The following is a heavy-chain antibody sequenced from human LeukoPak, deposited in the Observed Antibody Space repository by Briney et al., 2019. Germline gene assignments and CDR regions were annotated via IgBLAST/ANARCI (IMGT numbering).Heavy chain of an antibody. V-gene: IGHV3-21*04. D-gene: IGHD2-15*01. CDR1: GFIVSGDY. CDR2: ISSSSTYI. Sequence: PGGSLRLSCAASGFIVSGDYMSWVRQAPGKGLEWVSSISSSSTYIYYADSLKGRFTISRDNAKNSLYLQMNSLKTEDTAVYYCTVNYCSGGSCYMLWGQGTLVTVSS. J-gene: IGHJ4*02. CDR3: TVNYCSGGSCYML.